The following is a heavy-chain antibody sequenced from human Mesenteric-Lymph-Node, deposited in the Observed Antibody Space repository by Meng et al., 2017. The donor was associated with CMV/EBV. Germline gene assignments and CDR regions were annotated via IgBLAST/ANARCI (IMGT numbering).Heavy chain of an antibody. D-gene: IGHD3-9*01. J-gene: IGHJ4*02. Sequence: GGSLRLSCAASGFTFSGSAMHWVRQASGKGLEWVSGISVNGQKSYVADSVKGRFTIARDNSKNTLYLQMNSLRAEDTAVYYCAKLPKTFYVLTGYSPAGYFDHWGQGILVTVSS. CDR2: ISVNGQKS. CDR3: AKLPKTFYVLTGYSPAGYFDH. CDR1: GFTFSGSA. V-gene: IGHV3-23*01.